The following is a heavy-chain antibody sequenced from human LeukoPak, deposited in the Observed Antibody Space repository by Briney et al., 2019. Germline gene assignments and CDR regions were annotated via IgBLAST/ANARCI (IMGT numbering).Heavy chain of an antibody. CDR1: GFTFSSYW. D-gene: IGHD4-23*01. CDR2: IKQDGSEK. V-gene: IGHV3-7*01. Sequence: QAGGSLRLSCAASGFTFSSYWMTWVRQAPGKGLECVANIKQDGSEKYYVDSVKGRFTISRDNAKSSLYLQMDSLRAEDTAVYYCARAIGKSEGYWGQGTLVTVSS. CDR3: ARAIGKSEGY. J-gene: IGHJ4*02.